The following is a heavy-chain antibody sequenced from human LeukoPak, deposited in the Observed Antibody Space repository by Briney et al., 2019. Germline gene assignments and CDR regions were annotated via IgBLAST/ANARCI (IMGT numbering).Heavy chain of an antibody. CDR2: INPNSGGT. V-gene: IGHV1-2*02. J-gene: IGHJ4*02. CDR3: VPGSVTMGQAPYYFDY. D-gene: IGHD4/OR15-4a*01. Sequence: ASVKVSCKVSGYTFTGYYIHWVRQAPGQGLEWMGCINPNSGGTNYAQKFQGRVTMTRDTSISTAYMELRRLTSDDTAVYYCVPGSVTMGQAPYYFDYWGQGTLVTVSS. CDR1: GYTFTGYY.